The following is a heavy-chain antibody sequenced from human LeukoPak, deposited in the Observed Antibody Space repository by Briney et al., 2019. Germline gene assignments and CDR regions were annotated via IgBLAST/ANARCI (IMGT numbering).Heavy chain of an antibody. D-gene: IGHD6-19*01. Sequence: ASVKVSCKASGYTFTTSTMHWVRQVPGQRLEWMGCINAGNDNTDFSERFQGRVTITRDTSAGTFCMELSSLTSEDTAVYYCAKGPLIAVAGTTWDYWGQGTLVTVSS. V-gene: IGHV1-3*01. CDR3: AKGPLIAVAGTTWDY. J-gene: IGHJ4*02. CDR2: INAGNDNT. CDR1: GYTFTTST.